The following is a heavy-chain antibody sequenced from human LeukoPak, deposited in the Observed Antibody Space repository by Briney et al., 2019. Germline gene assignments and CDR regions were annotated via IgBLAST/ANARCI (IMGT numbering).Heavy chain of an antibody. J-gene: IGHJ1*01. D-gene: IGHD6-13*01. Sequence: ASVKVSCKVSGYTLTELSMHWVRQAPGKGLEWMGRFDPEDGETIYTQKFQGRVTMTEDTSTNTGYMELSSLRSEDTDVYYCATQQLVRFVLRFQHWGQGTLVTVSS. CDR3: ATQQLVRFVLRFQH. V-gene: IGHV1-24*01. CDR2: FDPEDGET. CDR1: GYTLTELS.